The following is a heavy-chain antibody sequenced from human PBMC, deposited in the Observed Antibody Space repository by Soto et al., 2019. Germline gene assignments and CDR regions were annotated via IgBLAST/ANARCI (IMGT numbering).Heavy chain of an antibody. D-gene: IGHD1-1*01. J-gene: IGHJ4*02. CDR1: GFTFSNYA. V-gene: IGHV3-30*18. CDR3: AKDKGVFNWATSYFDY. Sequence: PGGSLRLSCAASGFTFSNYAMHWVRQAPGKGLEWVALTSYDGNNEYYTDSVKGRFTISRDNSKNTLFLQMNSPRPEDTAVYYCAKDKGVFNWATSYFDYWGQGALATVSS. CDR2: TSYDGNNE.